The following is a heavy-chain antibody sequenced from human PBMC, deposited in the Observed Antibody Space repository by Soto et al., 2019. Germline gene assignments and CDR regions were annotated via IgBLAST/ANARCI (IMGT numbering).Heavy chain of an antibody. CDR2: IYYSGST. V-gene: IGHV4-39*01. J-gene: IGHJ4*02. CDR3: ARPSPTYCSSTSCYEYYFDY. Sequence: QLQLQESGPGLVKPSETLSLTCTVSGGSISSSSYYWGWIRQPPGKGLEWIGSIYYSGSTYYNPSLKSRVTISVDTSKNQFSLKLSSVTAADTAVYYCARPSPTYCSSTSCYEYYFDYWGQGTLVTVSS. D-gene: IGHD2-2*01. CDR1: GGSISSSSYY.